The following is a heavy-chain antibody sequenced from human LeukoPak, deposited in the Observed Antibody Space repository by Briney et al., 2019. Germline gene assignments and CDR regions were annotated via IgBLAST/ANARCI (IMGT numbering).Heavy chain of an antibody. J-gene: IGHJ4*02. CDR3: ARVNTMVRGALIDY. CDR1: GFTFSSYS. V-gene: IGHV3-21*01. CDR2: ISSSSSYI. Sequence: PGGSLRLSCAASGFTFSSYSMNWVRQAPGKGLEWVSSISSSSSYIYYADSVKGRFTISRDNAKNSLYLQMNSLRAEDTAVYYCARVNTMVRGALIDYWGQGTLVTVSS. D-gene: IGHD3-10*01.